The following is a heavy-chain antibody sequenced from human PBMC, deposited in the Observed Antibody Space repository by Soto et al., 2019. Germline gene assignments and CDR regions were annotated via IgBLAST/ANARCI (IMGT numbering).Heavy chain of an antibody. CDR3: AGGVYELDP. CDR2: MKEDGSEK. CDR1: GYIVTPYW. Sequence: EEQLVESGGGLVQPGGSLRLSCVASGYIVTPYWMSWVRQAPGKGLEWVANMKEDGSEKYYLDSVKGRFTISRDNAKNSLFLQMNSLRGEDTAVYYCAGGVYELDPWGQGTLVTVSS. V-gene: IGHV3-7*04. D-gene: IGHD3-16*01. J-gene: IGHJ5*02.